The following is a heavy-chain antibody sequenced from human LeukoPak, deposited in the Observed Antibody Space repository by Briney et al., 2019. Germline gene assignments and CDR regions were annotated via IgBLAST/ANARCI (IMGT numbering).Heavy chain of an antibody. CDR3: AKDPLLTYYYDSSGYPPRDY. V-gene: IGHV3-23*01. CDR2: ISGSGGST. Sequence: GGSLRLSCAASGFTSSSYAMSLVRQAPGKGLEWVSTISGSGGSTYYADSVKGRFTISRDNSKNTLYLQMNSLRAEDTAVYYCAKDPLLTYYYDSSGYPPRDYWGQGTLVTVSS. CDR1: GFTSSSYA. D-gene: IGHD3-22*01. J-gene: IGHJ4*02.